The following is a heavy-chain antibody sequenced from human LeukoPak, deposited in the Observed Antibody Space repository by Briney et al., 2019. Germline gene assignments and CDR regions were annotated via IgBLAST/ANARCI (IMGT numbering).Heavy chain of an antibody. Sequence: SQTLSLTCTVSGGSISSGGYYWSWIRQHPGKGLEWIRYIYYSGSTYYNPSLKSRVTISVDTSKNQFSLKLSSVTAADTAVYYCARGKIYDFWSGYSHQNNWFDPWGQGTLVTVSS. D-gene: IGHD3-3*01. CDR1: GGSISSGGYY. CDR3: ARGKIYDFWSGYSHQNNWFDP. V-gene: IGHV4-31*03. CDR2: IYYSGST. J-gene: IGHJ5*02.